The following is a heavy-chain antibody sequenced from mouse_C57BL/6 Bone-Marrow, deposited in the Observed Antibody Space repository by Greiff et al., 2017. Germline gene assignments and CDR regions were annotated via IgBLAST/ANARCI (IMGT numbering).Heavy chain of an antibody. J-gene: IGHJ2*01. CDR3: TNIYFDY. CDR1: GFNIKDDY. CDR2: IDPENGDT. Sequence: VQLKESGAELVRPGASVKLSCTASGFNIKDDYMHWVKQRPEQGLEWIGWIDPENGDTEYASKFQGKATITADTSSNTAYLQLSSLTSEDTAVYYCTNIYFDYWGQGTTLTVSS. V-gene: IGHV14-4*01.